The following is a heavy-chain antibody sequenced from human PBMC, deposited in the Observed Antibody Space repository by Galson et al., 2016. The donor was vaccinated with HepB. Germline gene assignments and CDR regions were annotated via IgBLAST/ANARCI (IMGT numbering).Heavy chain of an antibody. V-gene: IGHV3-9*01. CDR2: INWNSGVT. CDR1: GFTFEDYA. J-gene: IGHJ1*01. D-gene: IGHD3-22*01. CDR3: TKDFYSSGPEYFHH. Sequence: SLRLSCAASGFTFEDYAMHWVRQFPGKGLEWVSGINWNSGVTDYADSVKGRFTISRVNAKNSLYLQMNSLRPEETAIYYCTKDFYSSGPEYFHHWSRGTLVTVPS.